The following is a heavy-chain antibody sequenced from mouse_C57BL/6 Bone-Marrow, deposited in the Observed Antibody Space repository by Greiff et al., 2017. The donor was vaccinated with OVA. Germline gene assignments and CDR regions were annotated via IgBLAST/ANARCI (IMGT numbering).Heavy chain of an antibody. CDR3: AISDYSNYCYFDV. V-gene: IGHV1-53*01. CDR2: INPSNGGT. Sequence: QVQLQQPGTELVKPGASVKLSCKASGYTFTSYWMPWVQQRPGQGLEWIGNINPSNGGTTYTEKFKSKATLTVDKSSSTAYMQLSSLTSEDSAVYYCAISDYSNYCYFDVWGTGTTVTVSS. J-gene: IGHJ1*03. D-gene: IGHD2-5*01. CDR1: GYTFTSYW.